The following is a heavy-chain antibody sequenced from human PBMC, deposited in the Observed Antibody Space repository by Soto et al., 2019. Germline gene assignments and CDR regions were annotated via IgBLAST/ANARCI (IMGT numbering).Heavy chain of an antibody. V-gene: IGHV3-21*01. CDR3: AREGGSGSYLNSYHYYYMDV. Sequence: GGSLRLSCAASGFTFSSYSMNWVRQAPGKGLEWVSSISSSSSYIYYADSVKGRFTISRDNAKNSLYLQMNSLRAEDTAVYYCAREGGSGSYLNSYHYYYMDVWGKGTTVTVSS. CDR1: GFTFSSYS. J-gene: IGHJ6*03. CDR2: ISSSSSYI. D-gene: IGHD3-10*01.